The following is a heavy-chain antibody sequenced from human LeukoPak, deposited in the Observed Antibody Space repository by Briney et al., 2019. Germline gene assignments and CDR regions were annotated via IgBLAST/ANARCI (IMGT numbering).Heavy chain of an antibody. J-gene: IGHJ4*02. CDR1: GGSFSNYA. V-gene: IGHV3-23*01. CDR3: AKYGPQDSGSSHFDY. Sequence: AGGSLRLSCAVSGGSFSNYAMSWVRQAPGKGLEWVSATSNTGGLTYHADSVKGRFTISRDNSKNTLFLQMNSLRAEDTAIYYCAKYGPQDSGSSHFDYWGQGALVTVSS. D-gene: IGHD1-26*01. CDR2: TSNTGGLT.